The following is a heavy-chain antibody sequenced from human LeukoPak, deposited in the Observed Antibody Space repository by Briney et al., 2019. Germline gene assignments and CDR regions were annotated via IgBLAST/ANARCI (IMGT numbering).Heavy chain of an antibody. J-gene: IGHJ3*02. CDR3: ASMLTTSEKNAFDI. D-gene: IGHD2-8*01. V-gene: IGHV1-8*01. CDR2: MNPNSGNT. CDR1: GYTFTSYG. Sequence: ASVKVSCKASGYTFTSYGINWVRQATGQGLEWMGWMNPNSGNTGYAQKFQGRVTMTRNTSISTAYMELSSLRSEDTAVYYCASMLTTSEKNAFDIWGQGTMVTVSS.